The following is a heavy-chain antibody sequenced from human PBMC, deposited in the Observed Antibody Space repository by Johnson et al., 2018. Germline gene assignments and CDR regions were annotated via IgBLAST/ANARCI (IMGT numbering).Heavy chain of an antibody. CDR3: ARDKPHYYDINYDYYMDV. CDR2: ISSSGSTI. CDR1: GFTFSDYY. Sequence: VQLVESGGGLVKPGGSXRLSCAASGFTFSDYYMSWIRQAPGKGLEWVSYISSSGSTIYYADSVTGRFTISRDNAKNSLYLQMNSLRAEDTAVYYCARDKPHYYDINYDYYMDVWGKGTTVTVSS. D-gene: IGHD3-22*01. J-gene: IGHJ6*03. V-gene: IGHV3-11*04.